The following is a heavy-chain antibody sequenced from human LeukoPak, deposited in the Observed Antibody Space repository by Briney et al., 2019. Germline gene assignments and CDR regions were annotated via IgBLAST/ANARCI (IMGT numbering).Heavy chain of an antibody. D-gene: IGHD4-23*01. V-gene: IGHV3-30*02. CDR2: IRYDGSNK. CDR1: GFTFSSYG. CDR3: AKSILDDYGGNSS. J-gene: IGHJ5*02. Sequence: GGSLRLSCAASGFTFSSYGMHWVRQAPGKGLAWVAFIRYDGSNKYYADSVKGRFTISRDNSKNTLYLQMNSLRAEDTAVYYCAKSILDDYGGNSSWGQGTLVTVSS.